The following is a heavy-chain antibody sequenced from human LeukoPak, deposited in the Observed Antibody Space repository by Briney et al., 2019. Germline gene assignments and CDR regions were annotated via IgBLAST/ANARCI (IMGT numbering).Heavy chain of an antibody. CDR3: ARGITAASGVFDY. D-gene: IGHD6-13*01. Sequence: PGGSLRLSCAASGFTFSGHNMNWVRQAPGKGLEWVSYISSSGSNIYYADSVKGRFTISRDNAKNSLYLQVNSLRAEDTAVYYCARGITAASGVFDYWGQGTLVTVSS. CDR1: GFTFSGHN. V-gene: IGHV3-48*01. CDR2: ISSSGSNI. J-gene: IGHJ4*02.